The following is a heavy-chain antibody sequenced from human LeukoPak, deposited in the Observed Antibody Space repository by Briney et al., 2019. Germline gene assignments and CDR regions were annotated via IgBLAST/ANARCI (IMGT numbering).Heavy chain of an antibody. CDR1: GFTFDDYA. D-gene: IGHD6-6*01. V-gene: IGHV3-9*01. CDR2: ISWNSGSL. CDR3: ARDSSHYLGSSDY. Sequence: GGSLRLSCAASGFTFDDYAMHWVRQAPGKGLEWVSGISWNSGSLGYADSVKGRFTISRDNAKNSLYLQMNSLRAEDTAIYYCARDSSHYLGSSDYWGQGTLVTVSS. J-gene: IGHJ4*02.